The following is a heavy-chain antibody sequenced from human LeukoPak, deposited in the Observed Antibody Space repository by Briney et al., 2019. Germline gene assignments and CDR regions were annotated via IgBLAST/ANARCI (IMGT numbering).Heavy chain of an antibody. Sequence: SSETLSLTCSVSGGSISSYYWSWIRQPPGKGLEWIGYIYYSGSTNYNPSLKSRVIISVDTSKNQFSLKLSSVTAADTAVYYCARVRDGYNDAYDIWGQGTMVTVPS. D-gene: IGHD5-24*01. CDR3: ARVRDGYNDAYDI. CDR1: GGSISSYY. V-gene: IGHV4-59*01. CDR2: IYYSGST. J-gene: IGHJ3*02.